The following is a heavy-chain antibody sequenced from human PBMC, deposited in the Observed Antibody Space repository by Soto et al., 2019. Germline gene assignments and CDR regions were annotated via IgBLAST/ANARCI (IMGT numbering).Heavy chain of an antibody. J-gene: IGHJ6*02. V-gene: IGHV3-9*01. Sequence: EVQLVESGGGLVQPGRSLRLSCAAYGFTFDDYAMHWVRQALGKGLEWVSGISWNSGSIGYADSVKGRFTISRDNAKNALYLQMSSLRVEDTALYYCAKYIRSAYYIGMDVWGQGTTVTVSS. CDR2: ISWNSGSI. CDR1: GFTFDDYA. D-gene: IGHD3-3*01. CDR3: AKYIRSAYYIGMDV.